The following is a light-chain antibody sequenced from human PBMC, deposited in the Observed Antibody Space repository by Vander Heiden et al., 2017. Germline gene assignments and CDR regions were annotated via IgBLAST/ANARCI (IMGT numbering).Light chain of an antibody. V-gene: IGLV2-11*01. CDR2: DVT. CDR3: SSYAGSVL. J-gene: IGLJ2*01. CDR1: SSDVGDYNF. Sequence: QSALTQPRSVSGSPGQSVTISCIGTSSDVGDYNFVSWYQQHPGKLPKLMIYDVTKRPSGVPDRFSGSKSGNTASLTISGLQAEDEADYYCSSYAGSVLFGGGTKLTVL.